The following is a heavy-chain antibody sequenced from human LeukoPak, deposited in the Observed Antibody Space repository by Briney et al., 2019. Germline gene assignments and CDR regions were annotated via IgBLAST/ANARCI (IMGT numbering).Heavy chain of an antibody. CDR2: IYYSGST. V-gene: IGHV4-59*01. J-gene: IGHJ4*02. CDR1: GGSISSYY. D-gene: IGHD3-16*02. CDR3: ARASESYDYVWGSYRPYYFDY. Sequence: PSETLSLTCTVSGGSISSYYWSWIRQPPGKGLEWIGYIYYSGSTNYTPSLKSRVTISVDTSKNQFSLKLSSVTAADTAVYYCARASESYDYVWGSYRPYYFDYWGQGTLVTVSS.